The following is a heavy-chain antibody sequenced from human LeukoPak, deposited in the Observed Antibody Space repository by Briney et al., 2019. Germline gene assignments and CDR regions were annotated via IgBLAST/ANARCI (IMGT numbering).Heavy chain of an antibody. J-gene: IGHJ4*02. CDR1: GFTFDDYA. D-gene: IGHD3-22*01. Sequence: GGSLRLSCAASGFTFDDYAMHWVRQAPGKGLEWVSGISWNSGSIGYADSVKGRFTISRDNAENSLYLQMNSLRAEDTALYYCAKDMRYYDSSGADYWGQRTLVTVSS. CDR3: AKDMRYYDSSGADY. CDR2: ISWNSGSI. V-gene: IGHV3-9*01.